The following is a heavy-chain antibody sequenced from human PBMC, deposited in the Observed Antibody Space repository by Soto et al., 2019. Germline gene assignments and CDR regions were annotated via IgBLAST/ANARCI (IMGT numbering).Heavy chain of an antibody. CDR1: GFTFSSYG. CDR2: ISYDGSNK. D-gene: IGHD3-3*01. V-gene: IGHV3-30*18. CDR3: AKDGITIFGVALTQPYYYYYYMDV. Sequence: GGSLRLSCAASGFTFSSYGMHCVRQAPGKELEWVAVISYDGSNKYYADSVKGRFTISRDNSKNTLYLQMNSLRAEDTAVYYCAKDGITIFGVALTQPYYYYYYMDVWGKGTTVTVSS. J-gene: IGHJ6*03.